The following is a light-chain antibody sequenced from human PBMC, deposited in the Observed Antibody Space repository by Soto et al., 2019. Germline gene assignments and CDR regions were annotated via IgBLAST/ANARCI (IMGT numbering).Light chain of an antibody. CDR1: SSDVGGYNY. CDR3: SSYTSSSTYV. CDR2: EVS. Sequence: QSVLTQPASVSGSPGQSINISYTGTSSDVGGYNYVSWYQQHPGKAPKLMIYEVSNRPSGVSNRFSGSKSGNTASLTISGLQAEDEADYYCSSYTSSSTYVFGTGTKVTVL. V-gene: IGLV2-14*01. J-gene: IGLJ1*01.